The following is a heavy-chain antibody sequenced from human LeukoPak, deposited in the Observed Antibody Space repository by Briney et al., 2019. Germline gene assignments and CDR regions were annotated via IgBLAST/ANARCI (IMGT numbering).Heavy chain of an antibody. CDR3: ARDLVDSSGWYLVY. CDR2: IIPIFGTA. J-gene: IGHJ4*02. V-gene: IGHV1-69*05. CDR1: GGTFSSYA. Sequence: KVSCKASGGTFSSYAISWVRQAPGQGLEWMGRIIPIFGTANYAQKFQGRVTITTDESTSTAYMELSSLRSEDTAVYYCARDLVDSSGWYLVYWGQGTLVTVSS. D-gene: IGHD6-19*01.